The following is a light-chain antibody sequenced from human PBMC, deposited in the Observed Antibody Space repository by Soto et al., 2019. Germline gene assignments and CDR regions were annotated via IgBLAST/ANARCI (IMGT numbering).Light chain of an antibody. CDR2: DVT. CDR3: TSYTTRCPYLV. CDR1: SSDVGGYNY. J-gene: IGLJ3*02. V-gene: IGLV2-14*03. Sequence: QSVLTQPASVSGSPGQSITISCTGTSSDVGGYNYVSWYQHHPGKAPKLMIYDVTNRPSGVSNRFSGSKSGNTASLTISGLLAEDEADYYCTSYTTRCPYLVFGGATKLTVL.